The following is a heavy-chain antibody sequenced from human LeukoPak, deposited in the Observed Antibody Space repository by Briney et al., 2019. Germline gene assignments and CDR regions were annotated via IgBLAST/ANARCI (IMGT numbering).Heavy chain of an antibody. CDR3: ARGRGNWFDP. J-gene: IGHJ5*02. Sequence: SETLSLTRAVSGYSISSGYYWGWIRPPPGNGLEWIGSIYHCGSIFYNPSLKRRLTISVDTSKNQFALKLSSVTAADTAVYYCARGRGNWFDPWGQGTLVTVSS. CDR1: GYSISSGYY. CDR2: IYHCGSI. V-gene: IGHV4-38-2*01.